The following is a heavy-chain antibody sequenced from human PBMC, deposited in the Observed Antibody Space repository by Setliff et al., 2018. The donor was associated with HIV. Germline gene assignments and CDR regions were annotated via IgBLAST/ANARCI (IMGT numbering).Heavy chain of an antibody. V-gene: IGHV4-34*01. CDR2: INHSGST. CDR3: ARVLGRYYDSSGRPGFQH. J-gene: IGHJ1*01. D-gene: IGHD3-22*01. CDR1: GGSLSGYF. Sequence: ASETLSLTCAVYGGSLSGYFWSWIRQPPGKGLEWIGEINHSGSTNYNPSLKSRVTMSIDTSKNQFSLKLSSVTAADTAVYYCARVLGRYYDSSGRPGFQHWGQGTLVTVS.